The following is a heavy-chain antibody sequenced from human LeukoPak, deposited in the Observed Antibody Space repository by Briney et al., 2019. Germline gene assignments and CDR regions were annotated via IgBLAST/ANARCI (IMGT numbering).Heavy chain of an antibody. Sequence: ASVKVSCKASGYTFTGYYMHWVRQAPGQGLEWMGRINPNSGGTNYAQKFQGRVTMTRDTSISTAYMELSRLRSDDTAVYYCARFLAVASINTDYWGQGTLVTVSS. CDR2: INPNSGGT. CDR3: ARFLAVASINTDY. V-gene: IGHV1-2*06. J-gene: IGHJ4*02. D-gene: IGHD6-19*01. CDR1: GYTFTGYY.